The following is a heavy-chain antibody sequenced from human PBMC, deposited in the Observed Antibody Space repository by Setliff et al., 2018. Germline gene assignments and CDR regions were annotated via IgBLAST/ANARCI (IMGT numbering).Heavy chain of an antibody. CDR1: GYSFTSYW. Sequence: GESLKISCKGSGYSFTSYWIGWVRQMPGKGLEWMGIIYPGDSDTRYSPSFQGQVTISADKSISTSYLQWSSLKAADTAMYYCASSRSNFWGGYFNWFDPWGQGTLVTVSS. CDR3: ASSRSNFWGGYFNWFDP. V-gene: IGHV5-51*01. J-gene: IGHJ5*02. D-gene: IGHD3-3*01. CDR2: IYPGDSDT.